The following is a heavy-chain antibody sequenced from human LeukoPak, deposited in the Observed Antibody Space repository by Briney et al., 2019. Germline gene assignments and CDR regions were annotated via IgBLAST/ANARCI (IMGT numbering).Heavy chain of an antibody. D-gene: IGHD3-10*01. J-gene: IGHJ3*02. CDR2: INTNTGNP. V-gene: IGHV7-4-1*02. CDR1: GYTFTSYA. Sequence: ASVKVSCKASGYTFTSYAMNWVRQAPGQGLEWMGWINTNTGNPTYAQGFTGRFVFSLDTSVSTAYLQISSLKAEDTAVYYCARPTSRSGTLDLVAFDIWGQGTMVTVSS. CDR3: ARPTSRSGTLDLVAFDI.